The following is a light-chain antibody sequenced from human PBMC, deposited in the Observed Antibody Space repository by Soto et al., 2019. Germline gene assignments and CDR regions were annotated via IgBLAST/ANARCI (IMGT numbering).Light chain of an antibody. Sequence: VVMTQSPATLSVSPGESATLSCRASQSVSRNLVWYQQKPGQAPRLLLYGSYFRATNVTDRFTGRESGTEFNLTISGLQSDDSAIYYCQQSNNLSHLTFGEGTKVEIK. CDR2: GSY. CDR3: QQSNNLSHLT. V-gene: IGKV3-15*01. CDR1: QSVSRN. J-gene: IGKJ4*01.